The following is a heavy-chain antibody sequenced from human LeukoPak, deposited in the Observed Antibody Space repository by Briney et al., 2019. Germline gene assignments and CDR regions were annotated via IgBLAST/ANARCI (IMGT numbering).Heavy chain of an antibody. V-gene: IGHV5-51*01. J-gene: IGHJ4*02. CDR2: IYPGDSDT. CDR1: GYRFTGYW. CDR3: ARLLDSSHFDY. D-gene: IGHD3-22*01. Sequence: GESLKISCQGSGYRFTGYWIAWVRQMPGKGLEWMGIIYPGDSDTRYSPSFQGQVTISADRSISTAYLQWSSLKASDTAMYYCARLLDSSHFDYWGQGTLVTVSS.